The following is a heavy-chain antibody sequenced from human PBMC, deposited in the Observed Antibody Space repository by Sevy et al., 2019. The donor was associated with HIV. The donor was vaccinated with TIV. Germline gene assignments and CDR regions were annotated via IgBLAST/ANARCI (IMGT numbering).Heavy chain of an antibody. CDR3: TKLWERGSSGYSTNRDY. D-gene: IGHD3-22*01. J-gene: IGHJ4*02. CDR1: GFTLNNYW. CDR2: IKQDGSVK. V-gene: IGHV3-7*01. Sequence: GGSLRLSCAASGFTLNNYWMNWVRQAPGKGLEWVANIKQDGSVKYYVDSVKGRFTISRDNARNLVFLQMNSLRVEDTAVYYCTKLWERGSSGYSTNRDYWGQGTLVTVSS.